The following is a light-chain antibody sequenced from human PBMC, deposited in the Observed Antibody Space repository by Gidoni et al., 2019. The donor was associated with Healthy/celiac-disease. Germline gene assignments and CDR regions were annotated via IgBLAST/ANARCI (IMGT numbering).Light chain of an antibody. J-gene: IGKJ1*01. V-gene: IGKV3-11*01. CDR1: QSVSSY. CDR3: QQRSNWQWT. CDR2: DAS. Sequence: EIVVTQYPATLSLSPGESATLSCRASQSVSSYLAWYQQKPGQAPRLLIYDASNRATGIPARFSGSWSGTYFTLTISRLEPEDFAVYYCQQRSNWQWTFGQGTKVEIK.